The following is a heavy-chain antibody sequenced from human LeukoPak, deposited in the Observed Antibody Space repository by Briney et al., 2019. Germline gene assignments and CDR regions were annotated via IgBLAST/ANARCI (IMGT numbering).Heavy chain of an antibody. CDR1: GGSISSSNW. J-gene: IGHJ4*02. V-gene: IGHV4-4*02. CDR2: IYHSGST. D-gene: IGHD6-13*01. CDR3: ARSRPGIAAAFDY. Sequence: SETLSLTCAVSGGSISSSNWWSWVRQPPGKGLEWIGEIYHSGSTNYNPSLKSRVTISVDKSKNQFSLKLSSVTAADTAVYYCARSRPGIAAAFDYWGQGTLVTVSS.